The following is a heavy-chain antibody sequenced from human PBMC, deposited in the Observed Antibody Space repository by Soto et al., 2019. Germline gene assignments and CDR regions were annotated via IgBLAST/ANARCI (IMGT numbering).Heavy chain of an antibody. CDR1: GCTFSSYA. CDR3: ARGTTGTTPFGY. Sequence: SVKVSCKASGCTFSSYAISWVRQAPGQGLEWMGGIIPIFGTANYAQKFQGRVTITADKSTSTAYMELSSLRSEDTAVYYCARGTTGTTPFGYWGQGTLVTVSS. V-gene: IGHV1-69*06. D-gene: IGHD1-1*01. CDR2: IIPIFGTA. J-gene: IGHJ4*02.